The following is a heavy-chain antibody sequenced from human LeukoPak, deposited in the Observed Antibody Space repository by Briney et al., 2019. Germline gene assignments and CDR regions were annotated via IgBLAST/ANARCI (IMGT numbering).Heavy chain of an antibody. D-gene: IGHD5-24*01. V-gene: IGHV3-66*01. CDR3: ASRDKVYYCGRDV. CDR2: LYSGGST. J-gene: IGHJ6*02. CDR1: GFTVSGNY. Sequence: GGSLRLSCAASGFTVSGNYMSWVRQAPGKGLEWVSLLYSGGSTYYADSVQGRFSISRDNSKNTLYLQMNSRRAEDTAVYYCASRDKVYYCGRDVWGQGTTDSVFS.